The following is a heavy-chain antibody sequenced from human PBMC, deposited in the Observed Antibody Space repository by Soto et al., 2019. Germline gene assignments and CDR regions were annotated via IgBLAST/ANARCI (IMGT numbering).Heavy chain of an antibody. Sequence: EVQLVESGGGLVQPGGSLRLSCAASGFTVSSNYMSWVRQAPGKGLEWVSVIYSGGSTYYTDSVKGRFTISRDNSTNTLYHQMNSLRAEDTAVYYCARDLEGMGYDAFDIWGQGTMVTVYS. CDR2: IYSGGST. CDR1: GFTVSSNY. D-gene: IGHD1-1*01. V-gene: IGHV3-66*01. J-gene: IGHJ3*02. CDR3: ARDLEGMGYDAFDI.